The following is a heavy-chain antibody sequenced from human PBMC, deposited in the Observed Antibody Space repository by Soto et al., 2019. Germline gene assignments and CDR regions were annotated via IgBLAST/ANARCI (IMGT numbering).Heavy chain of an antibody. V-gene: IGHV1-3*01. Sequence: ASVKFSCKASGYTFTSYAMHWVRQAPGQRLEWMGWINAGNGNTKYSQKFQGRVTITRDTSASTAYMELSSLRSEDTAVYYCARDIRIAAAGYGPIDYWGQGTLVTVSS. CDR3: ARDIRIAAAGYGPIDY. J-gene: IGHJ4*02. CDR1: GYTFTSYA. D-gene: IGHD6-13*01. CDR2: INAGNGNT.